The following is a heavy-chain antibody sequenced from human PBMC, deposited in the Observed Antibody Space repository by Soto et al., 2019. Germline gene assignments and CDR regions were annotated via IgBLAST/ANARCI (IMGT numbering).Heavy chain of an antibody. D-gene: IGHD3-22*01. CDR1: GFTFSSYA. CDR2: ISGSGGST. CDR3: AKVSAPNTMIVVVFDY. J-gene: IGHJ4*02. V-gene: IGHV3-23*01. Sequence: GGSLRLSCAASGFTFSSYAMSWVRQAPGKGLEWVSAISGSGGSTYYADSVKGRFTISRDNSKNTLYLQMNSLRAEDTAVYYCAKVSAPNTMIVVVFDYWGQGTLVTVSS.